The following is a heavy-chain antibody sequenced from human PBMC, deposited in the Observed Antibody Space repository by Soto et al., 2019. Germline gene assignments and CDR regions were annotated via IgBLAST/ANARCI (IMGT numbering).Heavy chain of an antibody. J-gene: IGHJ4*02. CDR3: ARRGGASYPYYFDY. CDR2: ILHSGST. Sequence: SETLSLTCAVYGGSFSGYDGSWIRQPPGKGLEWIGEILHSGSTNYNPSFKSRVSISADTSKNQFSLKLSSVTAADTALYYCARRGGASYPYYFDYWGQGGLVTVSS. D-gene: IGHD2-21*01. CDR1: GGSFSGYD. V-gene: IGHV4-34*12.